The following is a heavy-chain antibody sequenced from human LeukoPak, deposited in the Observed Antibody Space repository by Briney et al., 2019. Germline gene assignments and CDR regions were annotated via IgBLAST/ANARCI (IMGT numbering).Heavy chain of an antibody. J-gene: IGHJ4*02. D-gene: IGHD5-18*01. CDR2: IYYSGST. V-gene: IGHV4-59*01. CDR3: ARADSSGYILTY. Sequence: SETLSLTCTVSGGSISGYYWSWIRQPPGKGLEWIGYIYYSGSTSYNPSLKSRVTISVDTSKNQFSLGLSSVTAADTAVYYCARADSSGYILTYWSQGTLVTVSP. CDR1: GGSISGYY.